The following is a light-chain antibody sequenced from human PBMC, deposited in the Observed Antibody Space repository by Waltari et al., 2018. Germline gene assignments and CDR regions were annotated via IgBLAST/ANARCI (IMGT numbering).Light chain of an antibody. J-gene: IGLJ2*01. V-gene: IGLV2-14*03. CDR2: DVT. Sequence: QSALTQPASVSGSPGQSISISCSGTGSGLGASDYVSWYQLHPGKAPQVIIYDVTNRAAGVSHRFSASKSANTASLSISGLQPEDEADYYCSSQTLDSVVLFGGGTKLTVL. CDR3: SSQTLDSVVL. CDR1: GSGLGASDY.